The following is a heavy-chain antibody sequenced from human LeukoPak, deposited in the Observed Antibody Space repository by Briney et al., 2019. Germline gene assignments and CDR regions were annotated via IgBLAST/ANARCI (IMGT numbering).Heavy chain of an antibody. CDR2: IIPIFGPA. V-gene: IGHV1-69*13. J-gene: IGHJ2*01. Sequence: ASVKVSCKASGGTFSTFGLSWVRQAPGQGLEWMGGIIPIFGPANYAQKFQGRVTITADESTGTAYMELSSLRSEDTAVYFCARATGNSDHSPREPIHWYFDLWGRGTLVTVSS. D-gene: IGHD4-23*01. CDR3: ARATGNSDHSPREPIHWYFDL. CDR1: GGTFSTFG.